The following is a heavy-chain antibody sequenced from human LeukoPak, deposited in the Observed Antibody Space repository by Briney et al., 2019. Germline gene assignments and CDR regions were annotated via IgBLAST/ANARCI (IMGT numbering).Heavy chain of an antibody. D-gene: IGHD3-10*01. Sequence: PGGSLRLSCAASGFIFSSYGMHWVRQAPGKGLEWVALISYDGSNQYYADSVKGRFTISRDNAKNSLYLQMNSLRAEDTAVYYCARDEGQGSGSYAYYYGMDVWGQGTTVTVSS. CDR1: GFIFSSYG. V-gene: IGHV3-30*03. CDR3: ARDEGQGSGSYAYYYGMDV. J-gene: IGHJ6*02. CDR2: ISYDGSNQ.